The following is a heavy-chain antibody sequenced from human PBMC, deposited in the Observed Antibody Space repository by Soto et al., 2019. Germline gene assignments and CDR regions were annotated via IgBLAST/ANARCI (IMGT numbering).Heavy chain of an antibody. Sequence: GESLKISCTCSGYSFTPYWIGWVRQMPGKGLEWMGIIYPGDSDTRYSPSFQGQVTISADKSVTTAYLQWSSLKASDTAMYFCAGQNQDGCYYYGVDVWGQGTTVTVSS. V-gene: IGHV5-51*01. CDR1: GYSFTPYW. D-gene: IGHD4-17*01. CDR3: AGQNQDGCYYYGVDV. CDR2: IYPGDSDT. J-gene: IGHJ6*02.